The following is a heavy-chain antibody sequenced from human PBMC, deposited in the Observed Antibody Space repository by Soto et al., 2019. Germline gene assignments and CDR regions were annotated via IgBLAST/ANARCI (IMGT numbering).Heavy chain of an antibody. CDR1: GFTFSGYY. CDR3: ARDSAWSFDY. V-gene: IGHV3-11*01. Sequence: PGGCLRLACSAAGFTFSGYYMTWIRQAPGQGRECLSHISSSGTTIYYADSVKGRFTVSRDNAKNSLYLQMNSLRAEDTALYSCARDSAWSFDYWGQGALVTVSS. CDR2: ISSSGTTI. D-gene: IGHD1-1*01. J-gene: IGHJ4*02.